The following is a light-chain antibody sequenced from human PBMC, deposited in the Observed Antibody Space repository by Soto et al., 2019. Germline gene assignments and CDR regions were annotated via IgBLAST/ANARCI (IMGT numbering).Light chain of an antibody. CDR3: QQSYSTPPWT. J-gene: IGKJ1*01. Sequence: DIQMTQSPSSLSASVGDRVTITCRASQSISSYLNWYQQKPGKAPKLLIYAASSLQSGVPSRFSGSGSGTDFTLTIISLQPADFSTYYCQQSYSTPPWTFGQGTKVEIK. CDR1: QSISSY. CDR2: AAS. V-gene: IGKV1-39*01.